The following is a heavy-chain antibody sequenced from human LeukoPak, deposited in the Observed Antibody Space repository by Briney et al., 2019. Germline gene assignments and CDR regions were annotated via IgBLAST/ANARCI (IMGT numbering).Heavy chain of an antibody. J-gene: IGHJ4*02. CDR3: AKAGGLQKYYFDY. CDR2: ISGSGGST. Sequence: GGTLRLSCAASGFTFSSYGMSWVRQAPGKGLEWVSAISGSGGSTYYADSVKGRFTISRDNSKNTLYLQMNSLRAEDTAVYYCAKAGGLQKYYFDYWGQGTLVTVSS. V-gene: IGHV3-23*01. D-gene: IGHD3-10*01. CDR1: GFTFSSYG.